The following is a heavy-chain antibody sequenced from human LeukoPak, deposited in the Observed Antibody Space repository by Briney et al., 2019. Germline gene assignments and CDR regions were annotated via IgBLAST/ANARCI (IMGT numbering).Heavy chain of an antibody. Sequence: GGSLRCYCAASGFTFNNYAMSWVGHAPGKGLEWFSSISGSGGTTYYADSVKGRFTISRDNAKNTLYLQMNSLRAEDTAVYHCTTTMSLFQSWGQGTLVTVSS. V-gene: IGHV3-23*01. CDR1: GFTFNNYA. CDR2: ISGSGGTT. D-gene: IGHD4-17*01. J-gene: IGHJ1*01. CDR3: TTTMSLFQS.